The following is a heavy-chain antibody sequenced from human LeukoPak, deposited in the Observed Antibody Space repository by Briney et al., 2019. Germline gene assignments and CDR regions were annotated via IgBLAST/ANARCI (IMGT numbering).Heavy chain of an antibody. CDR2: INHSGST. CDR3: ARGRDYYGSGAHYYMDV. Sequence: MASETLSLTCAVSGTSFSSYYWSWIRQPPGKGLEWIGEINHSGSTNYNPSLKSRVTISVDTSKNQFSLKLSSVTAADTAVYYCARGRDYYGSGAHYYMDVWGKGTTVTVSS. V-gene: IGHV4-34*01. CDR1: GTSFSSYY. D-gene: IGHD3-10*01. J-gene: IGHJ6*03.